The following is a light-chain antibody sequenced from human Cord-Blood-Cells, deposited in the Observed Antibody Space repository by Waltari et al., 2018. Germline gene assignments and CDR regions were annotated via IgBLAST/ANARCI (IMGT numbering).Light chain of an antibody. J-gene: IGKJ2*01. CDR1: QGISSY. V-gene: IGKV1-8*01. CDR3: QQYYSYPYT. Sequence: AIRMTQSPSSLSASPGDRVTITCRASQGISSYLAWYQQKPGEAPKLLIYAASTLQSGVPSRVSGSGSGTDFTLTISCLQSEDFATYYCQQYYSYPYTFGQGTKLEIK. CDR2: AAS.